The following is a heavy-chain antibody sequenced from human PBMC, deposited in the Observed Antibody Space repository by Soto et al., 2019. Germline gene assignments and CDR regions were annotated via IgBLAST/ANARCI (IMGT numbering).Heavy chain of an antibody. D-gene: IGHD2-15*01. CDR1: GFTFSSYS. CDR3: ARVGGYCSGGSCYYYYGMDV. J-gene: IGHJ6*02. Sequence: GGSLRLSCAASGFTFSSYSMNWVRQAPGKGLEWVSSISSSSSYIYYADSVKGRFTISRDNAKNSLYLQMNSLRAGDTAVYYCARVGGYCSGGSCYYYYGMDVWGQGTTVTVSS. CDR2: ISSSSSYI. V-gene: IGHV3-21*01.